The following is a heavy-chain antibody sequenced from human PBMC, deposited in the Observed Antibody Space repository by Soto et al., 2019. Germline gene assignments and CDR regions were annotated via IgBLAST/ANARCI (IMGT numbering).Heavy chain of an antibody. D-gene: IGHD2-15*01. CDR3: ARAGGAWGADIVVVVAATNYYMDV. CDR1: GYTFTSYY. CDR2: INPSGGST. V-gene: IGHV1-46*03. Sequence: ASVKVSCKASGYTFTSYYMHWVRQAPGQGLEWMGIINPSGGSTSYAQKFQGRVTMTRDTSTSTVYMELSSLRSEDTAVYYCARAGGAWGADIVVVVAATNYYMDVWGKGTTVTVSS. J-gene: IGHJ6*03.